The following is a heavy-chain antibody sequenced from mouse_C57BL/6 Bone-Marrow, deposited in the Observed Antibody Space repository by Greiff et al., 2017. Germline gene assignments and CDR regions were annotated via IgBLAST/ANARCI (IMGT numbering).Heavy chain of an antibody. CDR3: ARYYYGSRGAMDY. CDR1: GYTFTSYG. D-gene: IGHD1-1*01. CDR2: IYPRSGNT. V-gene: IGHV1-81*01. Sequence: QVQLKESGAELARPGASVKLSCKASGYTFTSYGISWVKQRTGQGLEWIGEIYPRSGNTYYNEKFKGKATLTADKSSSTAYMELRSLTSEDSAVYFCARYYYGSRGAMDYWVKEPQSPSPQ. J-gene: IGHJ4*01.